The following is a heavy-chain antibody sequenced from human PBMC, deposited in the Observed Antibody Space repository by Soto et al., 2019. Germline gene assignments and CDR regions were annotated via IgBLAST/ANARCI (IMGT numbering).Heavy chain of an antibody. CDR1: GGSISSYY. J-gene: IGHJ4*02. CDR2: IYYSGST. D-gene: IGHD3-16*01. V-gene: IGHV4-59*08. Sequence: SETLSHTCTFSGGSISSYYWSWIRQPPGKGLEWIGYIYYSGSTNYNPSLKSRVTISVDTSKNQFSLKLSSVTAADTAVYYCARRWGDYFDYWGQGTLVTVSS. CDR3: ARRWGDYFDY.